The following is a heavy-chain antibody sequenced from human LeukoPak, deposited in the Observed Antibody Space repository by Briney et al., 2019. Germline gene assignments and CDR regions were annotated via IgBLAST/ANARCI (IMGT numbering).Heavy chain of an antibody. J-gene: IGHJ4*02. V-gene: IGHV1-46*01. CDR2: INPSGGST. D-gene: IGHD3-22*01. Sequence: ASVKVSCKASGYTFTSYYMHWVRQAPGQGLEWMGIINPSGGSTSYAQKFQGRVTMTRDTSTSTVYMELSSLRSEDTAVYYCARDDSSGYYSNYFDNWGQGTLVTVSS. CDR3: ARDDSSGYYSNYFDN. CDR1: GYTFTSYY.